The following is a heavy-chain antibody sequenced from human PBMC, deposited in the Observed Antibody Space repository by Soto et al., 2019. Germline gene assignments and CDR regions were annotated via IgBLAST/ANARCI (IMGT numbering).Heavy chain of an antibody. D-gene: IGHD3-9*01. CDR2: ISAYNGNT. V-gene: IGHV1-18*01. Sequence: ASVKVSCKASDYTFTSYGISWVRQAPGQGLEWMGWISAYNGNTNYAQKLQGRVTMTTDTSTSTAYMELRSLRSDDTAVYYCARAWQSYDILTGYYNRPYFDYWGQGTLVTVSS. CDR1: DYTFTSYG. CDR3: ARAWQSYDILTGYYNRPYFDY. J-gene: IGHJ4*02.